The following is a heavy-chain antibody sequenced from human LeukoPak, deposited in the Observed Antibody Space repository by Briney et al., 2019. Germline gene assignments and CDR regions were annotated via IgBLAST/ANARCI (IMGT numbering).Heavy chain of an antibody. CDR3: ARAGNLGDYGDYDAFDI. V-gene: IGHV1-69*01. CDR2: IIPIFGTA. CDR1: GGTFSSYA. Sequence: SVKVSCKASGGTFSSYAISWVRQAPGQGLEWMGGIIPIFGTANYAQKFQGRVTITADESTSTAYMELSSLRSEDTAVYYCARAGNLGDYGDYDAFDIWGQGTMVTVSS. J-gene: IGHJ3*02. D-gene: IGHD4-17*01.